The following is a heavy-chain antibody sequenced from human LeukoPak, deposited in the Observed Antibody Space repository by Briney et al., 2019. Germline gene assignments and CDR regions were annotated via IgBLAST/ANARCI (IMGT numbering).Heavy chain of an antibody. CDR3: ATSWGSGSYYFDY. V-gene: IGHV1-24*01. Sequence: GASVKVSYKVSGYTLTELSMHWVRQAPGKGLEWMGGFDPEDGETIYAQKFQGRVTMTEDTSTDTAYMELSSLRSEDTAVYYCATSWGSGSYYFDYWGQGTLVTVSS. CDR2: FDPEDGET. J-gene: IGHJ4*02. D-gene: IGHD1-26*01. CDR1: GYTLTELS.